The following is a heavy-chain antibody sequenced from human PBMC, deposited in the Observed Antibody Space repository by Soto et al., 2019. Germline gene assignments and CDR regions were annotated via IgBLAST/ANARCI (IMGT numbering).Heavy chain of an antibody. Sequence: GGSLRLSCAASGFTFSSYWMSWVRQASGKGLEWVANIKQDGSEKYYVDSVKGRFTISRDNAKNSLYLQMNSLRAEDTAVYYCARDHYYYDSTGMALDYWGQGTLVTVSS. CDR3: ARDHYYYDSTGMALDY. CDR2: IKQDGSEK. J-gene: IGHJ4*02. CDR1: GFTFSSYW. D-gene: IGHD3-22*01. V-gene: IGHV3-7*04.